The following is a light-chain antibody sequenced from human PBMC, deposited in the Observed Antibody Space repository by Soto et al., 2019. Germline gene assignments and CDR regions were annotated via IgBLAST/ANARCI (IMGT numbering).Light chain of an antibody. V-gene: IGKV1-5*03. J-gene: IGKJ1*01. CDR3: QHYNSYSEA. CDR2: KAS. Sequence: DIQLTQSPSTLSASLGERGTITCRASQTISSWLAWYQQKPGKAPKLLIYKASTLKSGVPSRFSGSGSGTEFTLTISSLQPDDFATYYCQHYNSYSEAFGQGTKVDIK. CDR1: QTISSW.